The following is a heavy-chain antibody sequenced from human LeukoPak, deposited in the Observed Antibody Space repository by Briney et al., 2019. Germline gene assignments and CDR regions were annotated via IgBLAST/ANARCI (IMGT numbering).Heavy chain of an antibody. CDR2: ISIGTSFI. J-gene: IGHJ6*03. D-gene: IGHD3-3*01. CDR3: AKNYDFWSGPYYMDV. V-gene: IGHV3-21*01. CDR1: GFTFDDYG. Sequence: GGSLRLSCAASGFTFDDYGMTWVRQAPGKGLEWVAYISIGTSFIYYADSVKGRFTISRDNSNNTLYLQMNSLTVEDTALYYCAKNYDFWSGPYYMDVWGEGTTVTVSS.